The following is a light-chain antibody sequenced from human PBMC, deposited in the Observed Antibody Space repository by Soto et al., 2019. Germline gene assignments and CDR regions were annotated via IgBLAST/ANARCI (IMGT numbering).Light chain of an antibody. Sequence: QAVVTQPPSVSGAPGQRVTISCTGSSSNIGAGYNVHWYQQLPGTAPKLLIYGNSNRPSGVPDRFSGSKSGTSASLAITGLQAEDEADYYCQSYDSSLNAYVFGTGTKLTVL. J-gene: IGLJ1*01. CDR1: SSNIGAGYN. CDR2: GNS. CDR3: QSYDSSLNAYV. V-gene: IGLV1-40*01.